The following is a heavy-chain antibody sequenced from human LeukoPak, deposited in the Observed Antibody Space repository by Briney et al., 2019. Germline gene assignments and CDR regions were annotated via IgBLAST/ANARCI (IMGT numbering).Heavy chain of an antibody. CDR2: INGNDGST. Sequence: ASVKLSCKASGYTFDNFYIHWVRQAPGQGPEWMGWINGNDGSTKYAQKFQGRITMTRVTAISTVYMDLSGLRPDDTATYYCARDEGSTYNQLDYWGQGTLVTVSS. V-gene: IGHV1-2*02. D-gene: IGHD1-14*01. J-gene: IGHJ4*02. CDR3: ARDEGSTYNQLDY. CDR1: GYTFDNFY.